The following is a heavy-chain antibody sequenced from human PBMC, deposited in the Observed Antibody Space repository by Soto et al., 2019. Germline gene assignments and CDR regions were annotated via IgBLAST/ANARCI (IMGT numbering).Heavy chain of an antibody. CDR3: ARWPDGYYYYGMDV. V-gene: IGHV1-8*01. CDR1: GYTFTSYD. J-gene: IGHJ6*02. Sequence: QVQLVQSGAEVKKPGASVKVSCKASGYTFTSYDINWVRQATGQGLEWMGWMNPNSGNTGYAQKFXGXVXLTRNTSISTAYMELRSLRSEDTAVYYCARWPDGYYYYGMDVWGQGTTVTVSS. CDR2: MNPNSGNT.